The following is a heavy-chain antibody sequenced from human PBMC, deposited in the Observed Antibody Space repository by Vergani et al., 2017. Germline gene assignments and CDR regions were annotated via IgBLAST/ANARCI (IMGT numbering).Heavy chain of an antibody. J-gene: IGHJ3*02. CDR1: GFTFSSYA. D-gene: IGHD1-20*01. CDR3: AKRYLTGPRGVEPGDDAFDI. CDR2: ISGSGGST. Sequence: EVQLLESGGGLVQPGGSLRLSCAASGFTFSSYAMSWVRQAPGKGLEWVSAISGSGGSTYYADSVKGRFTISRDNSKNTLYLQMNSLRAEDTAVYYCAKRYLTGPRGVEPGDDAFDIWGQGTMVTVSS. V-gene: IGHV3-23*01.